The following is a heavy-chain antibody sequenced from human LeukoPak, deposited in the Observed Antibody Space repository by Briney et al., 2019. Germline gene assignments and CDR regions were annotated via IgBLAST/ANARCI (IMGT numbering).Heavy chain of an antibody. CDR2: IYYSGST. Sequence: SDTLSLTCTVSGGSVSGYYWSWIRQPPGKGLEWIGSIYYSGSTYYNPSLKSRVTISVDTSKNQFSLKLSSVTAADTAVYYCARQRVIAAAVTNYFDYWGQGTLVTVSS. V-gene: IGHV4-39*01. J-gene: IGHJ4*02. D-gene: IGHD6-13*01. CDR3: ARQRVIAAAVTNYFDY. CDR1: GGSVSGYY.